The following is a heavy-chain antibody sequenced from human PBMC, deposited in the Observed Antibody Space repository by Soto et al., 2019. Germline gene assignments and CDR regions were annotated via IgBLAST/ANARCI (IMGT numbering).Heavy chain of an antibody. CDR2: ISPYNGNT. D-gene: IGHD6-19*01. CDR3: ARDSVEDWFDP. Sequence: ASVKVSCKASGYTFTNYGISWVRQAPGQGLEWMGWISPYNGNTNHAQNLQGRVTMTTDTSTTTAYMELRSLRSDDTAVYYCARDSVEDWFDPWGQGTLVTVSS. V-gene: IGHV1-18*01. CDR1: GYTFTNYG. J-gene: IGHJ5*02.